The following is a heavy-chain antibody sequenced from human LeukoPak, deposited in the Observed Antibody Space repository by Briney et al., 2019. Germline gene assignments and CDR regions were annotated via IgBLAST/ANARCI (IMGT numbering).Heavy chain of an antibody. CDR2: IKSKTGGGTI. V-gene: IGHV3-15*01. CDR3: LYYYDGSGYLHPDY. CDR1: GFTFSNAW. D-gene: IGHD3-22*01. Sequence: PGGSLRLSCAASGFTFSNAWMSWVRQAPEKGLEWVGRIKSKTGGGTIDYGAPVKGRFIISRDDSKNTLYLQMNSLKTEDTAVYYCLYYYDGSGYLHPDYWGQGTLVTVSS. J-gene: IGHJ4*02.